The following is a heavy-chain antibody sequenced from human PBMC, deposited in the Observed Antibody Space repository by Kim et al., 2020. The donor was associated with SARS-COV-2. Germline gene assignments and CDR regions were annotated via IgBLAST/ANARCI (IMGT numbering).Heavy chain of an antibody. CDR1: GFSFSSYA. D-gene: IGHD2-2*01. V-gene: IGHV3-23*01. J-gene: IGHJ4*02. CDR2: ISGSGGST. CDR3: AKALGYCSSTSCYAGYYFDY. Sequence: GGSLRLSCAASGFSFSSYAMSWVRQAPGKGLEWVSAISGSGGSTYYADSVKGRFTISRDNSKNTLYLQMNSLRAEDTAVYYCAKALGYCSSTSCYAGYYFDYCGQGTLGTVSS.